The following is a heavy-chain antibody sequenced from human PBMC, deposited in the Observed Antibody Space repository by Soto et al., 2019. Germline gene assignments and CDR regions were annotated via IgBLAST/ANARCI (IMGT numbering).Heavy chain of an antibody. V-gene: IGHV1-69*06. CDR2: IIPIFGTA. D-gene: IGHD3-22*01. CDR3: ARVSYYDPSDYTLIGYFDS. CDR1: GGTFSSYA. Sequence: SVKVSCKASGGTFSSYAISWVRQAPGQGLEWMGGIIPIFGTANYAQKFQGRVTITADKSTSTAYMELSSLRSEDTAVYYCARVSYYDPSDYTLIGYFDSWGQGTLVTVSS. J-gene: IGHJ4*02.